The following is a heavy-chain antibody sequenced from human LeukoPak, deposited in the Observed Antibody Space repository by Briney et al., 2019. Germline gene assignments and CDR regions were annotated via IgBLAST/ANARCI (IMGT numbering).Heavy chain of an antibody. D-gene: IGHD3-22*01. Sequence: SQTFSLTCAISGDSVSSKSAAWSWIRQSPSRGLEWLGRAYYRSKWYNDYAVPVKSRITINPDTSKNQFSLQLNSVTPEDTAVYYCARSYYYDSSGYCNYWGQGTLVTVSS. V-gene: IGHV6-1*01. J-gene: IGHJ4*02. CDR1: GDSVSSKSAA. CDR2: AYYRSKWYN. CDR3: ARSYYYDSSGYCNY.